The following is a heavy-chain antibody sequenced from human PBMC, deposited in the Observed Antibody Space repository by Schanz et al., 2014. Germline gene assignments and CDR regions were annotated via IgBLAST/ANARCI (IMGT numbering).Heavy chain of an antibody. CDR1: GLTFTSAW. CDR2: ISGDHRNT. V-gene: IGHV3-23*04. CDR3: AKDAPYPFDL. J-gene: IGHJ2*01. Sequence: EVQLVESGGGLVKPGGPLRLSCATSGLTFTSAWMSWVRQAPGKGLEWVSSISGDHRNTFYADSVKGRFTISRDNSKNTLYLQMNSLRAEDTAIYYCAKDAPYPFDLWGRGTLITVSS.